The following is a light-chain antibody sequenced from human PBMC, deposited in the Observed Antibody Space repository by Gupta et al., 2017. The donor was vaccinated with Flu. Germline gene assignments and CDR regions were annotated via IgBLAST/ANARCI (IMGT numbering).Light chain of an antibody. Sequence: QTVVTQEPSLTVSPGGTVTLTCAASAGAVTSVFYPNWFQQRPGQAPRPLIYSTNNKHPWTPARFSGSLLGGKAALTLSGVQPEDEADYYCLIYFGTTWLFGGGTKLTVL. V-gene: IGLV7-43*01. CDR2: STN. J-gene: IGLJ3*02. CDR3: LIYFGTTWL. CDR1: AGAVTSVFY.